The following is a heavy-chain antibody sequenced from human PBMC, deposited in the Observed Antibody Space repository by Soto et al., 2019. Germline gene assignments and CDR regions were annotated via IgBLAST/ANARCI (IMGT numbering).Heavy chain of an antibody. V-gene: IGHV4-34*01. CDR3: ARGRPHFWSGKRYYYYGMDV. D-gene: IGHD3-3*01. Sequence: SETLSLTCAVYGGSFSGYYWSWIRQPPGKGLEWIGEINHSGSTNYNPSLKSRVTISVDTSKNQFSLKLSSVTAADTAVYYCARGRPHFWSGKRYYYYGMDVWGQGTTVPVAS. J-gene: IGHJ6*02. CDR2: INHSGST. CDR1: GGSFSGYY.